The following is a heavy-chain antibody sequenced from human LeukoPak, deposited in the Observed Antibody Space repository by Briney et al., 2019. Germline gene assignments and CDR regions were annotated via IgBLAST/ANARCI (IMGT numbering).Heavy chain of an antibody. J-gene: IGHJ4*02. CDR2: ISYDGSNK. V-gene: IGHV3-30*18. Sequence: GRSLTLACPPSALTFTSYGMHCARQAPGNGMEWVAVISYDGSNKNYADSVQGRVTISRDNSMNTLYLQMNSLRAEDTAVYYCAKDPGSSGWYLRYWGQGTLVTVSS. D-gene: IGHD6-19*01. CDR3: AKDPGSSGWYLRY. CDR1: ALTFTSYG.